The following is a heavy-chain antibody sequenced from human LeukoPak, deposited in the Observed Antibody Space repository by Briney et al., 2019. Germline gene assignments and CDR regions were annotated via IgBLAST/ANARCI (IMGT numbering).Heavy chain of an antibody. V-gene: IGHV3-74*01. J-gene: IGHJ4*02. Sequence: GGSLRLSCAASGFTFSSYWMHWVRQPPGKGPVWVSRINSDGTTTSYADSVKGRFTVSRDNAKNTLYLQMNSLRAEDTAVYYCSRVGSGGNCNWGQGTLVTVSS. D-gene: IGHD2-15*01. CDR2: INSDGTTT. CDR3: SRVGSGGNCN. CDR1: GFTFSSYW.